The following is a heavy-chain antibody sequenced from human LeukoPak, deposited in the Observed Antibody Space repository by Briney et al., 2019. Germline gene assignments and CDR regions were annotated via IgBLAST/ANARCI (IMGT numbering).Heavy chain of an antibody. CDR3: AREEGYSSGWFDPYYYYYMDV. J-gene: IGHJ6*03. D-gene: IGHD6-19*01. V-gene: IGHV3-21*01. CDR1: GFTFSSYS. Sequence: GGSLRLSCAASGFTFSSYSMNWVRQAPGKGLEWVSSISSSSSYIYYADSVKGRFAISRDNAKNSLYLQMNSLRAEDTAVYYCAREEGYSSGWFDPYYYYYMDVWGKGTTVTISS. CDR2: ISSSSSYI.